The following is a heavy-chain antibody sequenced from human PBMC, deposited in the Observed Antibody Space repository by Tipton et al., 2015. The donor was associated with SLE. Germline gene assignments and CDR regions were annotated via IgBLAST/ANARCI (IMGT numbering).Heavy chain of an antibody. V-gene: IGHV3-64*04. CDR2: ISSNGGST. CDR3: ARDYGSGTFYYYYYMDV. CDR1: GFTFSSYA. J-gene: IGHJ6*03. Sequence: SLRLSCSASGFTFSSYAMHWVRQAPGKGLEYVSAISSNGGSTYYADSVKGRFTISRDNSKNTLYLQMNSLRAEDTAVYYCARDYGSGTFYYYYYMDVWGKGTTVTVSS. D-gene: IGHD3-10*01.